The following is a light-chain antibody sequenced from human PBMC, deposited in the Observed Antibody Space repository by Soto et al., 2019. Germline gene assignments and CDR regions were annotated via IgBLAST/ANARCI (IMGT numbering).Light chain of an antibody. J-gene: IGKJ2*02. CDR3: RQYNAYPCT. V-gene: IGKV1-5*03. CDR2: KAS. CDR1: QNIFSW. Sequence: DIQMTQSPSTLSASVGDRVTITCRASQNIFSWVAWFQQKPGKAPNLLIFKASSLESGVPSRFSGSGSGTDFTLTISSLQPDDFATYYCRQYNAYPCTFGQGTKLEI.